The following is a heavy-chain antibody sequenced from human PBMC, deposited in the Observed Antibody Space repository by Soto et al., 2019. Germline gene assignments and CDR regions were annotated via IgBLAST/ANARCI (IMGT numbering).Heavy chain of an antibody. V-gene: IGHV4-59*01. Sequence: PSETLSLTCTVSGGSISNYYWSWIRHPPGKKLEWIGYIYYSGSTNYNPSLKSRVTISVDTSKNQFSLKLYSVTTADTAMYYCARLPWADYGGIFDPWGQGTLVNVSS. J-gene: IGHJ5*02. CDR3: ARLPWADYGGIFDP. D-gene: IGHD4-17*01. CDR2: IYYSGST. CDR1: GGSISNYY.